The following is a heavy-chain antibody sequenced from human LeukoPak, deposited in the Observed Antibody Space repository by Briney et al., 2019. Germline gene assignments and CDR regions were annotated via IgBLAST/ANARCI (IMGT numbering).Heavy chain of an antibody. J-gene: IGHJ3*02. V-gene: IGHV5-51*01. CDR3: ARVRPQDGFDI. Sequence: GESLQISCKASGYRFTNYWIGGVRQLPGKGLEGMGIIYPGDSDTRYSPSFQGQVSISADNSISTAYLQWSSLKASDTAMYYCARVRPQDGFDIWGQGTMVTVSS. CDR2: IYPGDSDT. CDR1: GYRFTNYW.